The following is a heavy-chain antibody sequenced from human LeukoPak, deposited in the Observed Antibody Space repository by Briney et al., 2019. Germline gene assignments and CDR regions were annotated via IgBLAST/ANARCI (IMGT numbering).Heavy chain of an antibody. CDR3: ARDAAWGNWYFDH. D-gene: IGHD3-16*01. CDR1: GFTFSSYA. V-gene: IGHV3-33*08. CDR2: IGDTGRAK. J-gene: IGHJ2*01. Sequence: GGSLRLSCAASGFTFSSYAMSWVRQAPGKGLEWVAVIGDTGRAKYYADSVEGRFTASRDNFKNTLYLEMNSLRYDDTALYYCARDAAWGNWYFDHSGRGTLVTVSS.